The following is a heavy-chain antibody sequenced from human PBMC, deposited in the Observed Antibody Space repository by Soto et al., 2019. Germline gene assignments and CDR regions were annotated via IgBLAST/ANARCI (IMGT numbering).Heavy chain of an antibody. V-gene: IGHV4-31*03. J-gene: IGHJ4*01. CDR2: IHYSGST. Sequence: SETLSLTFTVSGGSISNGGYYWNWVRQHPGKGLEWIGYIHYSGSTWYNPSLESRVTISVDTSKDQFSLKLRYVTAADTAVYYCARVRGSGSYAAYYFDSSGKGRRVTVSS. CDR1: GGSISNGGYY. CDR3: ARVRGSGSYAAYYFDS. D-gene: IGHD3-10*01.